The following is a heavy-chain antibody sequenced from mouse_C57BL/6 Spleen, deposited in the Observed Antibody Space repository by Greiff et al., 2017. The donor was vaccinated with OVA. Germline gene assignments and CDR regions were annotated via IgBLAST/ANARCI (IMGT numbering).Heavy chain of an antibody. CDR3: ARFDYGNYFYYAMDY. CDR2: IDPSDSYT. V-gene: IGHV1-69*01. Sequence: QVQLQQPGAELVMPGASVKLSCKASGYTFTSYWMHWVKQRPGQGLEWIGEIDPSDSYTNYNQKFKGKSTLTVDKSSSTAYMQLSSLTSEDSAVYYCARFDYGNYFYYAMDYWGQGTSVTVSS. CDR1: GYTFTSYW. D-gene: IGHD2-1*01. J-gene: IGHJ4*01.